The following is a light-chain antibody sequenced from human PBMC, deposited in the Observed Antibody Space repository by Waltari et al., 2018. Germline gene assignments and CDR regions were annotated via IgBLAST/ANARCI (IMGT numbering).Light chain of an antibody. J-gene: IGLJ3*02. CDR2: NGI. V-gene: IGLV8-61*01. CDR1: SGSVSSTSY. Sequence: QTVVTQEPSLSVSPGGTVTLTCALSSGSVSSTSYPTWYQQTPGQPPRTLLYNGISRSAGVPDRFSGSILGNTAALTITGAQADDESDYYCSMYMGSGVWVFGGGTKLTVL. CDR3: SMYMGSGVWV.